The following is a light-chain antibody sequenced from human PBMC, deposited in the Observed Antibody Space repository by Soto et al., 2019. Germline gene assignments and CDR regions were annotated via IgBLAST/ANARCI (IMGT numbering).Light chain of an antibody. CDR1: RSNIGSAI. J-gene: IGLJ3*02. Sequence: QSVLTQPPSQSGTPGQTVTISCIGSRSNIGSAIVHWYQQIPGTAPKHLIYMNNQRPSGVPDRFSGSKSGTSASLVITGLRPEDEADYYCVAWDDNLSSRVFGGGIKLTVL. CDR3: VAWDDNLSSRV. V-gene: IGLV1-47*01. CDR2: MNN.